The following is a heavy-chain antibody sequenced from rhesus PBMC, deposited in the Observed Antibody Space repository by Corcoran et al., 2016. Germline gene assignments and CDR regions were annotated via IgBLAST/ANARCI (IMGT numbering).Heavy chain of an antibody. D-gene: IGHD5-24*01. Sequence: QVQLQESGPGLVKPSETLSLTCGVSGGSISSGYGWSWIRQPPGKGLEWIGYIYRSSGNTYYNPSLKSRVTISKDTSKNQFSLKLSSVTAADTAVYYCANRPTAGTVGPIDYWGQGVLVTVSS. V-gene: IGHV4S7*01. CDR3: ANRPTAGTVGPIDY. CDR2: IYRSSGNT. CDR1: GGSISSGYG. J-gene: IGHJ4*01.